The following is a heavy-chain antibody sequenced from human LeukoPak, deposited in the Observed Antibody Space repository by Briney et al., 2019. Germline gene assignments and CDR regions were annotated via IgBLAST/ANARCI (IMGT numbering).Heavy chain of an antibody. CDR3: ARDRPDGLRYSGGLDV. CDR2: MSHGGSNK. D-gene: IGHD3-9*01. J-gene: IGHJ6*04. V-gene: IGHV3-30*03. CDR1: GFSFNNYG. Sequence: GGSLRLSCAASGFSFNNYGMQWVRPAPGKGLEWVATMSHGGSNKYYADSVKGRFTIPGDNSKNTLYLQRSSLRAEDTAVYFCARDRPDGLRYSGGLDVWGKGTTVTVSS.